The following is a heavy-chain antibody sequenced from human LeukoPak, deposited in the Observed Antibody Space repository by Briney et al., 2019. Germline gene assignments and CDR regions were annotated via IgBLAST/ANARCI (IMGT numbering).Heavy chain of an antibody. Sequence: GGSLRLSCAASGFTFSSYWMHWVRQAPGKGLEWVAIISSDGNTKYYADSVKGRFTISRGNSKNTLYLQMNSLRAEDTAVYYCARDSQYAMDVWGQGTTVTVSS. CDR1: GFTFSSYW. V-gene: IGHV3-30-3*01. J-gene: IGHJ6*02. CDR3: ARDSQYAMDV. CDR2: ISSDGNTK.